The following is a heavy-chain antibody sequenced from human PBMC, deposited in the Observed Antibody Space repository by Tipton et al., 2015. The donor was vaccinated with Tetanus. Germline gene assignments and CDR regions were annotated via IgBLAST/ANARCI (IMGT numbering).Heavy chain of an antibody. CDR3: ARRIAEDGYKYFDN. D-gene: IGHD6-19*01. J-gene: IGHJ4*02. CDR2: IHYSGRT. CDR1: GGSISSSNYY. Sequence: TLSLTCTVSGGSISSSNYYWGWIRQPPGKGLEWIGSIHYSGRTYYSPSLKSRVTILVDTSKNHFSLKVSSVTAADTAVYYCARRIAEDGYKYFDNWGQGTLVTVSS. V-gene: IGHV4-39*01.